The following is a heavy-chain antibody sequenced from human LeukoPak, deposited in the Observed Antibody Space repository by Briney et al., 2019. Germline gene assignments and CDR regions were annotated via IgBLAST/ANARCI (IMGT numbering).Heavy chain of an antibody. Sequence: PGGSLRLSCAASGFTFSSYAMSWVRQAPGKGLEWVSAISGSGGSTYYADSVKGRLTISRDNSKNTLYLQMNSLRAEDTAVYYCAKDREEMATISYYFDYWGQGTLATVSS. CDR3: AKDREEMATISYYFDY. CDR2: ISGSGGST. J-gene: IGHJ4*02. V-gene: IGHV3-23*01. CDR1: GFTFSSYA. D-gene: IGHD5-24*01.